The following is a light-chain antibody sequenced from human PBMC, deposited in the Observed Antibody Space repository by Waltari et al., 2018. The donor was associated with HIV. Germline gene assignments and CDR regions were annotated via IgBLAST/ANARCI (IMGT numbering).Light chain of an antibody. CDR2: GAS. CDR3: QQYDSSPALT. Sequence: EIVLTQSPGTLSLSPGERGTLSCRASQRVTSSYLAWYQQKPGQAPRLLIYGASRRATGIPDRFRGSGSGTDFTLTITSLEPEDFASYYCQQYDSSPALTFGGGTKV. J-gene: IGKJ4*01. V-gene: IGKV3-20*01. CDR1: QRVTSSY.